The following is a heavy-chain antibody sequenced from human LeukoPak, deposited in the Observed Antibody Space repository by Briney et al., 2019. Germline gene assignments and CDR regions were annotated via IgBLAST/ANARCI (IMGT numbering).Heavy chain of an antibody. CDR3: ARDRTGYSGYEGGPFDI. J-gene: IGHJ3*02. D-gene: IGHD5-12*01. Sequence: SETLSLTCTVSGGSISSHYWSWIRQPAGKGLEWIGRIYVSGSPNYNPSLKSRVTMSIDMSKTQFSLNLTSVTAADTAVYYCARDRTGYSGYEGGPFDIWGQGTMVTVSP. CDR2: IYVSGSP. V-gene: IGHV4-4*07. CDR1: GGSISSHY.